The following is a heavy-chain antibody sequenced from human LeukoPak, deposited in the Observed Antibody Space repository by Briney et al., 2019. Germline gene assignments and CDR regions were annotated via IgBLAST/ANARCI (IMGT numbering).Heavy chain of an antibody. Sequence: GGSLRLSCAASGFTFDDYGMSWVRQAPGKGLEWVANIKQDGSEKYYVDSVKGRFTISRDNAKKSLYLQMNSLRAEDTAVYYCARVYQGVSLFDGIDYWGQGTLVTVSS. CDR1: GFTFDDYG. CDR2: IKQDGSEK. J-gene: IGHJ4*02. V-gene: IGHV3-7*01. D-gene: IGHD3-10*01. CDR3: ARVYQGVSLFDGIDY.